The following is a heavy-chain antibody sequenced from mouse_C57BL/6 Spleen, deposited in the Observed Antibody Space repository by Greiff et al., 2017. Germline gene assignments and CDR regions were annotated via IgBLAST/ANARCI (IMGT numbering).Heavy chain of an antibody. Sequence: MPGQGLEWIGEIDPSDSYTNYNQKFKGKSTLTVDKSSSTAYMQLSSLTSEDSAVYYCARGLRRNYFDYWGQGTTLTVSS. CDR3: ARGLRRNYFDY. V-gene: IGHV1-69*01. J-gene: IGHJ2*01. CDR2: IDPSDSYT. D-gene: IGHD2-4*01.